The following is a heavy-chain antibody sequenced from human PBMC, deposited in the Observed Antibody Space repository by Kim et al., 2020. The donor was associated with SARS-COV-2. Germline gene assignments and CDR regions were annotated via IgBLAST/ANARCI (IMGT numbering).Heavy chain of an antibody. J-gene: IGHJ6*02. CDR3: ARVGVGITGTTGGVDYYYYGMDV. V-gene: IGHV3-48*04. CDR1: GFTFSSYS. CDR2: ISSSSSTI. Sequence: GGSLRLSCAASGFTFSSYSMNWVRQAPGKGLERVSYISSSSSTIYYADSVKGRFTISRDNAKNSLYLQMNSLRAEDTAVYYCARVGVGITGTTGGVDYYYYGMDVWGQGTTVTVSS. D-gene: IGHD1-7*01.